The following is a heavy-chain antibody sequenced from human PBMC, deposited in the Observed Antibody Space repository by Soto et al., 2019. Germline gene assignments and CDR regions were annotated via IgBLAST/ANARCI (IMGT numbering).Heavy chain of an antibody. CDR1: GFTFSSYG. J-gene: IGHJ4*02. V-gene: IGHV3-30*18. D-gene: IGHD6-19*01. Sequence: GGSLRLSCAASGFTFSSYGMHWVRQAPGKGLEWVAVISYDGSNKYYADSVKGRFTISRDNSKNTLYLQMNSLRAEDTAVYYCAKNPHGGWSLRTDYWGQGTLVTVSS. CDR2: ISYDGSNK. CDR3: AKNPHGGWSLRTDY.